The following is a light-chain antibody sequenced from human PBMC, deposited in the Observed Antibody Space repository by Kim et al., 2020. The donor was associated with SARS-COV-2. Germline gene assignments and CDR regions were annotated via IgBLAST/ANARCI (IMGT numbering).Light chain of an antibody. Sequence: ASVGDRVTITCRARQSISSYLNWYQQKPGKAPKLLIYAAASLQSGVPSRFSGSGSGTDFTLTISSLQPEDFATYYCQQSYSTPRTFGQGTKVDIK. CDR1: QSISSY. CDR3: QQSYSTPRT. V-gene: IGKV1-39*01. CDR2: AAA. J-gene: IGKJ1*01.